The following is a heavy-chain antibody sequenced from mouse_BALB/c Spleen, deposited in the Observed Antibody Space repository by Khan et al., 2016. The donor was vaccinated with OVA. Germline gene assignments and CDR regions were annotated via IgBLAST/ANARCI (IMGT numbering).Heavy chain of an antibody. J-gene: IGHJ4*01. Sequence: QVQLQQSGPELVKPGALVKISCKASGYTFTSYDINWVMQRPGQGLEWIGWIYPGDDSTKYNEKFKDKATLTEDKSSSTAYMQLSSLTSDNSAVYFGAREGLRGFAMDYWGQGTSVTVSS. CDR1: GYTFTSYD. V-gene: IGHV1S56*01. CDR2: IYPGDDST. D-gene: IGHD2-4*01. CDR3: AREGLRGFAMDY.